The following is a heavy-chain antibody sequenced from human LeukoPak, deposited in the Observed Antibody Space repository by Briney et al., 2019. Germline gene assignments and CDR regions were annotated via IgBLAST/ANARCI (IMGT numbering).Heavy chain of an antibody. V-gene: IGHV3-21*01. CDR1: GFSLGDSA. J-gene: IGHJ6*03. Sequence: GRSLRLSCTASGFSLGDSAMSWFRQAPGKGLEWVSSISSSSSYIYYAGSVKGRFTISRDNSKNTLYLQMNSLRPEDTAVYYCAKDRYYGSGTHYYYYMDVWGKGTTVTVSS. CDR2: ISSSSSYI. CDR3: AKDRYYGSGTHYYYYMDV. D-gene: IGHD3-10*01.